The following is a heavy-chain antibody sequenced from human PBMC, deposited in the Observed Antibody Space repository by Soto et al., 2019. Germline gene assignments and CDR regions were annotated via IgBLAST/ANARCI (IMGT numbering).Heavy chain of an antibody. D-gene: IGHD1-26*01. CDR1: GYSISSSNW. V-gene: IGHV4-28*01. J-gene: IGHJ4*02. CDR2: IYYSGTT. Sequence: QVQLQESGPGLLRPSDTLSLTCAVSGYSISSSNWWGWIRQPPGKGLEWIEYIYYSGTTYYNPSLKSRVTMSVDTSKNQFSLKLTSVTAVDTAVYYCARREIQGPIDYWGQGTLVTVSS. CDR3: ARREIQGPIDY.